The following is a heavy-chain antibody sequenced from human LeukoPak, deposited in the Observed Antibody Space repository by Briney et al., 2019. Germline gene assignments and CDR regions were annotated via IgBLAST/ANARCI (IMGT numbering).Heavy chain of an antibody. D-gene: IGHD6-19*01. Sequence: PSETLSLTCTVSGGSISSYYWSWIRQPPGKGPEWIGYIYYSGSTNYNPSLKSRVAISVDTSKNQFSLKMSSMTAADTAVYYCATAKGSVAGLIDYWGQGTLVTVSS. J-gene: IGHJ4*02. CDR1: GGSISSYY. CDR2: IYYSGST. V-gene: IGHV4-59*01. CDR3: ATAKGSVAGLIDY.